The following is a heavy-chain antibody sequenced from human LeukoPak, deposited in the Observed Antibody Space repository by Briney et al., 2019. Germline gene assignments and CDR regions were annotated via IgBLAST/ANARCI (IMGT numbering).Heavy chain of an antibody. CDR3: AKYYYDSSGYYWFDY. CDR2: ISGSGGST. V-gene: IGHV3-23*01. CDR1: GFTFSSYG. J-gene: IGHJ4*02. Sequence: GGTLRLSCAASGFTFSSYGMSWVRQAPGKGLEWVSAISGSGGSTYYADSVKGRFTISRDNSKNTLYLQMNSMRAEDTDVYYCAKYYYDSSGYYWFDYWGQGTMVTVSS. D-gene: IGHD3-22*01.